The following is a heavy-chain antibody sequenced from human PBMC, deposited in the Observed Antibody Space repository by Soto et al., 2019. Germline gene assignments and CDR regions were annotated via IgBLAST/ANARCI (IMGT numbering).Heavy chain of an antibody. CDR1: GFTFSNAW. CDR2: IKSKTDGGTT. J-gene: IGHJ6*02. D-gene: IGHD3-3*01. CDR3: TTFDKPSPGVTIFGVVIPSPYYGMDV. Sequence: PGGSLRLSCAASGFTFSNAWMSWVRQAPGKGLEWVGRIKSKTDGGTTDYAAPVKGRFTISRDDSKNTLYLQMNSLKTEDTAVYYCTTFDKPSPGVTIFGVVIPSPYYGMDVWGQGTKVTVSS. V-gene: IGHV3-15*01.